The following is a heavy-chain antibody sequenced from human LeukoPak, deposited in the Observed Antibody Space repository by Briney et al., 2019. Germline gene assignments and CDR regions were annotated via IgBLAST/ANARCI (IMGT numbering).Heavy chain of an antibody. J-gene: IGHJ4*02. CDR3: ARASVLAAGSDY. Sequence: ASVKVSCKASGYTFTGYYMHWVRQAPGQGLEWMGWINPNSGGTNYAQKFQGRVTMTRDTSISTAYMELSRLRSDDTAVYYCARASVLAAGSDYWGQGTPVTVSS. D-gene: IGHD6-13*01. CDR1: GYTFTGYY. CDR2: INPNSGGT. V-gene: IGHV1-2*02.